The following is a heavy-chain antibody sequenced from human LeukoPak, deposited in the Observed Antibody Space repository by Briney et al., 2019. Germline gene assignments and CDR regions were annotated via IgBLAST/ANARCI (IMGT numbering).Heavy chain of an antibody. V-gene: IGHV3-30*04. CDR3: ARDGGRAVAGTESYYYYGMDV. J-gene: IGHJ6*02. D-gene: IGHD6-19*01. CDR2: ISYDGSNK. CDR1: GFTFSSYA. Sequence: GGSLRLSCAASGFTFSSYAMHWVRQAPGKGLEGVAVISYDGSNKYYADSVKGRFTISRDNSKNTLYLQMNSLRAEDTAVYYCARDGGRAVAGTESYYYYGMDVWGQGTTVTVSS.